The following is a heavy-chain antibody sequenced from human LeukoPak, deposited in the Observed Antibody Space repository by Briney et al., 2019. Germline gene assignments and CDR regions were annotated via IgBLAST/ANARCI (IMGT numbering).Heavy chain of an antibody. CDR2: ISDDGTNR. CDR1: GFTFSSYP. J-gene: IGHJ3*02. Sequence: GGSLRLSCEASGFTFSSYPMDWVRQAPGKGLEWVAIISDDGTNRYYADSVKGRFTISRDDSNNTVYLQMNTLRVDDTAIYFCARGKFFDIWGQGTMVTVSS. CDR3: ARGKFFDI. V-gene: IGHV3-30-3*01.